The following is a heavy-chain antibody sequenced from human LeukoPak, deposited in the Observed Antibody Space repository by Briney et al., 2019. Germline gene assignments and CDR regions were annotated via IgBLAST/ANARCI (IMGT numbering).Heavy chain of an antibody. V-gene: IGHV4-59*01. CDR3: AREGYYYYGSGSYYNRANYYFDY. J-gene: IGHJ4*02. CDR1: GGSISSYY. CDR2: IYYSGST. Sequence: PSETLSLTCTVSGGSISSYYWSWIRQPPGKGLEWIGYIYYSGSTNYNPSLKSRVTISVDTSKNQFFLKLSSVTAGGTAVYYCAREGYYYYGSGSYYNRANYYFDYWGQGTLVTVSS. D-gene: IGHD3-10*01.